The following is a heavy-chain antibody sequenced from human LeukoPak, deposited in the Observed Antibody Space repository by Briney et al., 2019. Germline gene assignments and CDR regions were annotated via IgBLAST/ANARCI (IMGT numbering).Heavy chain of an antibody. J-gene: IGHJ4*02. CDR2: INTKTGNP. Sequence: ASVKVSCKASGYTFTGHAMNWVRQAPGQGPEWMGYINTKTGNPTYAQGFTGRFVFSLDTSVSTAYLQISSLKPEDTGVYYCAKGGWVAVTGMDSWGQGTLVTISS. CDR1: GYTFTGHA. D-gene: IGHD6-19*01. V-gene: IGHV7-4-1*02. CDR3: AKGGWVAVTGMDS.